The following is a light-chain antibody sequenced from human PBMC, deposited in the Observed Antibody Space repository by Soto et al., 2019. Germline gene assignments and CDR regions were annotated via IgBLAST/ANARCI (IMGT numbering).Light chain of an antibody. CDR2: GAS. CDR1: QGISTY. J-gene: IGKJ4*01. V-gene: IGKV1-9*01. CDR3: QQLNSYPKLS. Sequence: IHLTQSPSSLSASVGDRVTITCRASQGISTYLAWFQQKPGKAPNLLIYGASTLESGVPSRFSGSGSGTDFTLTISSLQPEDFATYYCQQLNSYPKLSFGGGTKVDIK.